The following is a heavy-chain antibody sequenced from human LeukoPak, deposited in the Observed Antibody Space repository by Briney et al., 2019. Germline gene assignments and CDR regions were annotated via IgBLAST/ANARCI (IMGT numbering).Heavy chain of an antibody. CDR3: AKALTGDHSFDY. CDR1: GFTFTSYA. Sequence: GGSLRLSCAASGFTFTSYAMTWVRQAPGEGLEWVSTISGGGHTTYYADSVKGRFTISRDNSKNTLYLQMNSLRAEDTAVYYCAKALTGDHSFDYWGQGTLVTVSS. V-gene: IGHV3-23*01. CDR2: ISGGGHTT. D-gene: IGHD4-17*01. J-gene: IGHJ4*02.